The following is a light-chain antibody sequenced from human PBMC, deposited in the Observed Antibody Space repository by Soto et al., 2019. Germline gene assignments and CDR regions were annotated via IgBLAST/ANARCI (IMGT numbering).Light chain of an antibody. CDR2: GAS. CDR1: QSVSSSY. V-gene: IGKV3-20*01. J-gene: IGKJ1*01. CDR3: QQDNSSPWT. Sequence: EIVLTQSPGTLSLSPGERATLSCRASQSVSSSYLAWYQQKPGQAPRLLFYGASSRATGIPDRFSGSGSGTDFTLTISRLEPEDFAVYYCQQDNSSPWTFGQGTKVDIK.